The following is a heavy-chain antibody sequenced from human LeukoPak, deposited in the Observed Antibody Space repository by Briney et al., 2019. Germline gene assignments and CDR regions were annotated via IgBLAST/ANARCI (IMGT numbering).Heavy chain of an antibody. D-gene: IGHD4-17*01. V-gene: IGHV4-39*01. CDR1: GGSIRSSNYY. Sequence: PSETLSLTCTVSGGSIRSSNYYWGWIRQPPGKGLEWIGSIYYSGSTYYNPSLKSRVTISVDASKNQFSLKLSSVTAADTAVYYCVTTTATTLNWYFDLWGRGTLVTVSS. CDR2: IYYSGST. CDR3: VTTTATTLNWYFDL. J-gene: IGHJ2*01.